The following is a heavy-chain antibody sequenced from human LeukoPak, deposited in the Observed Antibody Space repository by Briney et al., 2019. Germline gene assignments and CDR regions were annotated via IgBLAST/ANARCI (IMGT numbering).Heavy chain of an antibody. Sequence: PEGSLRLSCAASGFTFSSYWMSWVRQAPGKGLEWVANIKQDGSEKYYVDSVKGRFTISRDNAKNSLYLQMNSLRAEDTAVYYCARAKGGYCSGGSCYFYWGQGTLVTVSS. D-gene: IGHD2-15*01. V-gene: IGHV3-7*01. CDR3: ARAKGGYCSGGSCYFY. J-gene: IGHJ4*02. CDR1: GFTFSSYW. CDR2: IKQDGSEK.